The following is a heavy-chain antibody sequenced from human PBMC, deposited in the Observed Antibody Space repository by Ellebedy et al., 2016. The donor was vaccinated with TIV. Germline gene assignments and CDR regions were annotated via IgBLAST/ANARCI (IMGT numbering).Heavy chain of an antibody. CDR3: ARIGYSYEFDY. CDR2: IGNGDKSDTT. V-gene: IGHV3-72*01. D-gene: IGHD5-18*01. CDR1: GLSLSDHY. J-gene: IGHJ4*02. Sequence: PGGSLRLSCAASGLSLSDHYMDWVRQAPGKGLEWVARIGNGDKSDTTQYAASVKGRFNISRDDSKNSLYLQMSSLKTEDTAVYYCARIGYSYEFDYWGQGTLVTVSS.